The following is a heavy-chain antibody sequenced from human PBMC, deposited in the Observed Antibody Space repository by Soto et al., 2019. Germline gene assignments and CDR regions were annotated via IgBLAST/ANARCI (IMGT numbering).Heavy chain of an antibody. CDR1: GGSISSGDYY. J-gene: IGHJ4*02. V-gene: IGHV4-30-4*01. CDR3: ARVGIPGDSSGYSASPHFDY. CDR2: ICYSGST. Sequence: QVQLQESGPGLVKPSQTLSLTCTVSGGSISSGDYYWSWIRQPPGKGLEWIGYICYSGSTYYNPSLKSRVTISVDTSKNQFSLKLSSVTAADTAVYYCARVGIPGDSSGYSASPHFDYWGQGTLVTVSS. D-gene: IGHD3-22*01.